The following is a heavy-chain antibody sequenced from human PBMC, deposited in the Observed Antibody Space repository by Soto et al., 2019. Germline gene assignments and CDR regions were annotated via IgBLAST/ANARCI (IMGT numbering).Heavy chain of an antibody. CDR1: GFTFSSYV. CDR3: AKEMGDYYDSSGSWFDP. Sequence: HPGGSLRLSCAASGFTFSSYVMSWVRQAPGKGLEWVSAISGSGGNTYYADSVKGRFTISRGNSKNTLFLQMNSLRAEDTALYFCAKEMGDYYDSSGSWFDPWGQGTLVTVSS. V-gene: IGHV3-23*01. CDR2: ISGSGGNT. D-gene: IGHD3-22*01. J-gene: IGHJ5*02.